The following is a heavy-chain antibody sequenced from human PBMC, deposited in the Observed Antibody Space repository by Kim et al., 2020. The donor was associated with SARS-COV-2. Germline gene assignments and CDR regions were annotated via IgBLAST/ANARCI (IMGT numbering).Heavy chain of an antibody. Sequence: GSTTYTPALKSRVSRTVDTSKNQFSLQLSAVTAADTAVYYCASGYEGDNYWGQGTLVTVSS. J-gene: IGHJ4*02. CDR3: ASGYEGDNY. CDR2: GST. D-gene: IGHD5-12*01. V-gene: IGHV4-59*09.